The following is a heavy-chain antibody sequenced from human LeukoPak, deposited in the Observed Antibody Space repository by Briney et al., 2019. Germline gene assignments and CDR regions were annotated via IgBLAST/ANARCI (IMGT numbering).Heavy chain of an antibody. Sequence: SVKVSCKASGGTFTSYAISWVRQAPGQGLEWMGGIIPIFGTANYAQKFQGRVTITADESTSTAYMELSSLRSVDTAVYYCARGTTYYYDSSGYNWFDPWGQGTLVTVSS. CDR2: IIPIFGTA. J-gene: IGHJ5*02. CDR3: ARGTTYYYDSSGYNWFDP. CDR1: GGTFTSYA. D-gene: IGHD3-22*01. V-gene: IGHV1-69*01.